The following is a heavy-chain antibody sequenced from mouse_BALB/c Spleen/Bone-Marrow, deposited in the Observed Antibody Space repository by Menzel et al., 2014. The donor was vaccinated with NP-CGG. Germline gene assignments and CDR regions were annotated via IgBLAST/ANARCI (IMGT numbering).Heavy chain of an antibody. CDR3: ARGGNYRFDY. D-gene: IGHD2-1*01. CDR2: IYPGDGDT. CDR1: GYALSSSW. Sequence: VKLQESGPELVKPGASVKISCKASGYALSSSWMNWVKQRPGQGLEWIGRIYPGDGDTNYNGKFKGKATLTADKSSSTAYTQLSSLTSVDSAVYFCARGGNYRFDYWGQGTTLTVSS. J-gene: IGHJ2*01. V-gene: IGHV1-82*01.